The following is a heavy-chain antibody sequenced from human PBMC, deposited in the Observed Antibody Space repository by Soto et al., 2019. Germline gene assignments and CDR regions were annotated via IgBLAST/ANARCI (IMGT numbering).Heavy chain of an antibody. CDR2: ISAYNGNT. Sequence: GASVKVSCKASGYTFTSHAMHWVRQAPGQGLEWMGWISAYNGNTNYAQNLQGRVTFTRDTSAGTVYMQLSSLTSEDTAVYYCARDDSGFSGSHYIDYFNYWGQGALVTVSS. CDR3: ARDDSGFSGSHYIDYFNY. J-gene: IGHJ4*02. V-gene: IGHV1-3*01. D-gene: IGHD1-26*01. CDR1: GYTFTSHA.